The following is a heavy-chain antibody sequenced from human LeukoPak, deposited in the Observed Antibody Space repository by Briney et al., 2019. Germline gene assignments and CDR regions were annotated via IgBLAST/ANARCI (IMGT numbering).Heavy chain of an antibody. CDR1: GFSLSTYA. J-gene: IGHJ6*02. CDR3: VRGRSASCYSGMDV. D-gene: IGHD2-15*01. V-gene: IGHV3-23*01. CDR2: ICGSGTT. Sequence: GGSLRLSCAASGFSLSTYAMNWVRQAPGKGLEWVSAICGSGTTYTADSVGGRFTISRDNPNNTLYLHMNSLRAEGTAVYYCVRGRSASCYSGMDVWGQGTTVTVSS.